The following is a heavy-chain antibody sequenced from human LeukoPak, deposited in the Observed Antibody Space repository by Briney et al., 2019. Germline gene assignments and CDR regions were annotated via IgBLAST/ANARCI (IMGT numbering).Heavy chain of an antibody. V-gene: IGHV4-59*08. CDR3: ARRQWVPAFDI. D-gene: IGHD1-26*01. CDR2: IYYSGST. Sequence: SETLSLTCTVSGESISGFYWNWIRQPPGKGLEWIGYIYYSGSTNYNPSLKSRVTISIDMSKNQFSLKLSSVTAADTAVYYCARRQWVPAFDIWGQGTMVTVSS. CDR1: GESISGFY. J-gene: IGHJ3*02.